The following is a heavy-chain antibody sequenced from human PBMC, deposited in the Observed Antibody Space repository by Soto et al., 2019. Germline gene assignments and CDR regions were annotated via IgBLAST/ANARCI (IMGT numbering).Heavy chain of an antibody. Sequence: QVQLQQWGAGLLKPSETLSLTCAVYGGSFSGYYWSWIRQPPGKGLEWIGEINHSGSTNYNPSLKSRVTMSVDTSKNQFSLKLSSVTAADTAVYYCARDPGGYCSSTSCVGFDPWGQGTLVTVSS. D-gene: IGHD2-2*01. CDR3: ARDPGGYCSSTSCVGFDP. V-gene: IGHV4-34*01. CDR1: GGSFSGYY. J-gene: IGHJ5*02. CDR2: INHSGST.